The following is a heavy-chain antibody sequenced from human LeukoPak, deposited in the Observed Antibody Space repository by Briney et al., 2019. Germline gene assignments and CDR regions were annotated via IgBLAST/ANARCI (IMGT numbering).Heavy chain of an antibody. CDR3: ATHSGSPRGQTQPMV. J-gene: IGHJ3*01. D-gene: IGHD1-26*01. V-gene: IGHV3-33*01. Sequence: GGSLRLSCAASGFIFSSYGMHWVRQAPGKGLEWVAVIWYDGSNKYYADSVKGRFTISRDNSKNTLYLQMNSLRAEDTAVYYCATHSGSPRGQTQPMVWGQGTMVTVSS. CDR1: GFIFSSYG. CDR2: IWYDGSNK.